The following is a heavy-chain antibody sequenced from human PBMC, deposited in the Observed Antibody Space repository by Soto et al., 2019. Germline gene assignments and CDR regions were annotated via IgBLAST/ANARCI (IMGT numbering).Heavy chain of an antibody. D-gene: IGHD3-22*01. CDR2: VTNSSGST. Sequence: PGGSLRLSCAASGFTFSSYDMSWVRQAPGKGLEWVSTVTNSSGSTYYADSVKGRFTTSRDNSKNTLYLQMNSLRAEDTAVYYCAKGNRKGRYYYDSSGYLPLDYWGQGTLVTVSS. J-gene: IGHJ4*02. CDR1: GFTFSSYD. V-gene: IGHV3-23*01. CDR3: AKGNRKGRYYYDSSGYLPLDY.